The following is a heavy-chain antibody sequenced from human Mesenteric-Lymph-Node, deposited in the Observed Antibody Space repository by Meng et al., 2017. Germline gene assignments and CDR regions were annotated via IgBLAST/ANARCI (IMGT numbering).Heavy chain of an antibody. Sequence: GESLKISCAASGITVSDNYMGWVRQAPGKGLEWISYIYSGGSMFYADSVKGRFTISRDNSVNTVSLQMNSQRPEDTAIDYCARQKYGGGHFDYWGQGTLVTVSS. J-gene: IGHJ4*02. V-gene: IGHV3-66*02. D-gene: IGHD4-23*01. CDR1: GITVSDNY. CDR3: ARQKYGGGHFDY. CDR2: IYSGGSM.